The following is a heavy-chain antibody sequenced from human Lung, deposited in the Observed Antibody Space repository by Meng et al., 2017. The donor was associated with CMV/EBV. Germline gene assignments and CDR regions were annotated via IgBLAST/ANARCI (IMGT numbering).Heavy chain of an antibody. Sequence: ASVKVSXKASGYTFTSYDINWVRQATGQGLEWMGWMNPNSGNTAYAPKFQGRVTMTRNTSINTAYMELSSLRSEDTAIYYCTRDRDSTHKENWYDPWGQGXLVTVSS. D-gene: IGHD2-21*01. J-gene: IGHJ5*02. CDR1: GYTFTSYD. CDR2: MNPNSGNT. CDR3: TRDRDSTHKENWYDP. V-gene: IGHV1-8*01.